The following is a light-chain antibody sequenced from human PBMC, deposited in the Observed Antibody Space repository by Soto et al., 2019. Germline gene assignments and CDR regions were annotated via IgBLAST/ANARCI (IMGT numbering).Light chain of an antibody. CDR1: KWGDKY. J-gene: IGLJ2*01. CDR3: QAWDSSTVV. CDR2: QDS. Sequence: SYELTQPPSVSVSPGQTASITCSGDKWGDKYACWYQQKPGQSPVLVIYQDSKRPSGIPERFSGSNSGNTATLTISGTQAMDEADYYCQAWDSSTVVFGGWTKVTVL. V-gene: IGLV3-1*01.